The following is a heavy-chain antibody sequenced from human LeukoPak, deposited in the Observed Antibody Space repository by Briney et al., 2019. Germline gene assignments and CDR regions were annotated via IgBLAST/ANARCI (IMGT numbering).Heavy chain of an antibody. V-gene: IGHV4-39*01. CDR1: GGSISSSSYY. D-gene: IGHD3-3*01. CDR2: IYYSGST. CDR3: ARQARLANANLWSGYYFNWFDP. J-gene: IGHJ5*02. Sequence: SETLSLTCTVSGGSISSSSYYWGWIRQPPGKGLEWIGSIYYSGSTYYNPSLKSRVTISVDTSKNQFSLKLSSVTAADTAVYYCARQARLANANLWSGYYFNWFDPWGQGTLVTVSS.